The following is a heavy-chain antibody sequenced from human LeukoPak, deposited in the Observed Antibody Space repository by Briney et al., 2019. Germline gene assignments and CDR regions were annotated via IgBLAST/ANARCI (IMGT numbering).Heavy chain of an antibody. V-gene: IGHV3-64*02. Sequence: GGSLRLPCAASGFRFSYHDMHWVRQAPGKGLEFVSSIGAAGAHTFYADSVKGRFTISRDNFQSTMYLQMDGLRPEDSAVYYCARELGGTKTGGFDISGQGTVVTVSS. CDR2: IGAAGAHT. D-gene: IGHD1-14*01. CDR3: ARELGGTKTGGFDI. CDR1: GFRFSYHD. J-gene: IGHJ3*02.